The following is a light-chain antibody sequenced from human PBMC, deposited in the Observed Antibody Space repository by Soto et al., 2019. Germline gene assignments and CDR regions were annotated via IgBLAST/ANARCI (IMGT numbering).Light chain of an antibody. CDR3: QQRSNWPPET. V-gene: IGKV3-11*01. Sequence: EIVLTQSPATLSLSPGERATLSCRASQSVSSYLAWYQQKPGQAPRLLIYDASNRATGIPARFSGSGSGTDFTLTTSSLEPEDFAVYYCQQRSNWPPETFGQGTKVEIK. CDR2: DAS. CDR1: QSVSSY. J-gene: IGKJ1*01.